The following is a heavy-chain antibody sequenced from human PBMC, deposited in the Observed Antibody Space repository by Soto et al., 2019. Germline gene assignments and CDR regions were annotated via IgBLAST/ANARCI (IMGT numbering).Heavy chain of an antibody. J-gene: IGHJ6*03. CDR3: ARATIFGVFYYYYYMDV. Sequence: QVQLQQWGAGLLKPSETLSLTCAVYGGSFSGYYWSWIRQPPGKGLEWIGEINHSGSTNYNPSLKSRVTISVDTSKNQFSLKLSSVTAADTAVYYCARATIFGVFYYYYYMDVWGKGTTVTVSS. CDR2: INHSGST. V-gene: IGHV4-34*01. D-gene: IGHD3-3*01. CDR1: GGSFSGYY.